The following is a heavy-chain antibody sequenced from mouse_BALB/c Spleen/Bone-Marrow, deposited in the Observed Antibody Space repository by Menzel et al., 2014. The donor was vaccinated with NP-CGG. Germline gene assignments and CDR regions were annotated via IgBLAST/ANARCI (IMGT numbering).Heavy chain of an antibody. D-gene: IGHD2-14*01. Sequence: EVKLQESGGGLVQPGRSLKLSCAASGFDFSRYWMNWVRQAPGKGLEWIGEINPDSSTISYTPSLKDKFIISRDNAKNTLYLQMSKVRSEDTALYYCARPYYRYLYFDYWGQGTTLTVSS. CDR1: GFDFSRYW. CDR2: INPDSSTI. J-gene: IGHJ2*01. CDR3: ARPYYRYLYFDY. V-gene: IGHV4-1*02.